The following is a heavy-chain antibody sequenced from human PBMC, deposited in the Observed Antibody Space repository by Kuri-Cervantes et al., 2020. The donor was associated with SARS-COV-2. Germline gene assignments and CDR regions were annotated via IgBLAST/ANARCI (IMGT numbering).Heavy chain of an antibody. D-gene: IGHD3-3*01. CDR3: ARGGAYDFWSGYYYEGIPFDY. CDR1: GYTFTSYD. Sequence: ASVKVSCKASGYTFTSYDINWVRQATGQGLAWMGWMNPNSGNTGYAQKFQGRVTITRNTSISTAYMELSSLRSEDTAVYYCARGGAYDFWSGYYYEGIPFDYWGQGTLVTVSS. CDR2: MNPNSGNT. V-gene: IGHV1-8*03. J-gene: IGHJ4*02.